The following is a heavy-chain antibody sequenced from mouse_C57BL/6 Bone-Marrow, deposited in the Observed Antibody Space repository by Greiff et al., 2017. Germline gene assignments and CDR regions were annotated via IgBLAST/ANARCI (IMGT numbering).Heavy chain of an antibody. V-gene: IGHV1-55*01. CDR1: GYTFTSYW. CDR2: IYPGSGST. J-gene: IGHJ4*01. Sequence: QVQLKESGAELVKPGASVKMSCKASGYTFTSYWITWVKQRPGQGLEWIGDIYPGSGSTNYNEKFKSKATLTVDTSSSTAYMQLSSLTSEDSAVYYCARGAYAMDYWGQGTSVTVSS. CDR3: ARGAYAMDY.